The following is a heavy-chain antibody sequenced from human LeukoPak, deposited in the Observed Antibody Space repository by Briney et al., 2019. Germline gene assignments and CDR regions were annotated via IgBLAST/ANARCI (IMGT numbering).Heavy chain of an antibody. Sequence: GASVKVSCKASGYTFTGYYRHWVRQAPGQGLEGMGWINPNSGGTNYAQKFQGRVTMTRDTSISTAYMELSRLRSDDTAVYYCAREMERGYDWFDYWGQGTLVTVSS. D-gene: IGHD5-12*01. CDR2: INPNSGGT. V-gene: IGHV1-2*02. CDR1: GYTFTGYY. CDR3: AREMERGYDWFDY. J-gene: IGHJ4*02.